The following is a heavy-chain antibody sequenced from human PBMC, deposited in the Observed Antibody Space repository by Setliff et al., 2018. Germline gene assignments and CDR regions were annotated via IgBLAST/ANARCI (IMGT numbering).Heavy chain of an antibody. J-gene: IGHJ3*01. V-gene: IGHV1-18*01. Sequence: GASVKVSCKASGYSFTSFGITWVRQAPGQGLEWMGWVSTYNGDTNYAQKFRGRVTMTTDVSTSTVYMELRTLRSDDTAVYYCARRPIALAGYRKGALDVWGQGTMVTVSS. D-gene: IGHD6-19*01. CDR3: ARRPIALAGYRKGALDV. CDR1: GYSFTSFG. CDR2: VSTYNGDT.